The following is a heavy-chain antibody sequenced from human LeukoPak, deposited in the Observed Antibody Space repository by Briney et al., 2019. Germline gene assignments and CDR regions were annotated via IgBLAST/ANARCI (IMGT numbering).Heavy chain of an antibody. CDR2: IKPDGSDN. CDR3: AGPPYPGATLFYFDS. J-gene: IGHJ4*02. V-gene: IGHV3-7*01. Sequence: HPGGSLRLSCAASGFIFSTYSMTWVRQAPGKGLEWVAFIKPDGSDNYYADSVKGRFTISRDNAKNSLYLQMNSLGAEDTAVYYCAGPPYPGATLFYFDSWGQGTLVTVSS. D-gene: IGHD2/OR15-2a*01. CDR1: GFIFSTYS.